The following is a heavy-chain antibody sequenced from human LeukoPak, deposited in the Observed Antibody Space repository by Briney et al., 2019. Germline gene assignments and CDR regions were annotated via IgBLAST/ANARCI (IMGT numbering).Heavy chain of an antibody. Sequence: GASVKVSCKASGYTFSNYGISWVRQAPGPGLEWMGWISPHSGNTNYAQNLRGRLTMTKDTSTSAAYMELRSLTSDDTAMYYCARDSMGVSSSYYRENTFDIWGQGTMVTVSS. V-gene: IGHV1-18*01. J-gene: IGHJ3*02. CDR2: ISPHSGNT. CDR3: ARDSMGVSSSYYRENTFDI. D-gene: IGHD1-26*01. CDR1: GYTFSNYG.